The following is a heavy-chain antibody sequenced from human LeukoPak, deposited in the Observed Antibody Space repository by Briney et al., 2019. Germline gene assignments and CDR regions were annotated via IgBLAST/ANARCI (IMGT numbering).Heavy chain of an antibody. D-gene: IGHD2-15*01. CDR1: GFTFSTRW. V-gene: IGHV3-7*03. CDR2: INEDGSEK. J-gene: IGHJ4*02. Sequence: GGSLRLSCAASGFTFSTRWMSWVRQAPGKGLEWVANINEDGSEKNYVESLKGRFTISRDNAKNSLYLQMNSLRAEDTAVYYCARDTFLYCSGGSCYSPFDYWAQGTLVTVSS. CDR3: ARDTFLYCSGGSCYSPFDY.